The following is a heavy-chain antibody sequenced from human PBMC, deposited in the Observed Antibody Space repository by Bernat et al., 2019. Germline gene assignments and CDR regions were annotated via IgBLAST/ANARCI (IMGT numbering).Heavy chain of an antibody. CDR2: ISGSGDST. V-gene: IGHV3-23*04. CDR1: GFSFSSYA. Sequence: DVQLVESGGGFVQSGGSLRLSCAASGFSFSSYAMYWVRQAPGKGLEWVSAISGSGDSTYYADSVKGRFSISRDSSKNTLYLQLNSLRAEDTAIFYCARDVGPTVMVQGVISPWGQGTLVTVSS. CDR3: ARDVGPTVMVQGVISP. D-gene: IGHD3-10*01. J-gene: IGHJ5*02.